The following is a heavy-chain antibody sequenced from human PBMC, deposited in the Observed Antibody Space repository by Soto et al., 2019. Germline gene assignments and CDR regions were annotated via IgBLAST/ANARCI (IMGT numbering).Heavy chain of an antibody. Sequence: ASVKVSCKASGYTFTGYYMHWVRQAPGQGLEWMGWINPNSGGTNYAQKFQGWVTMTRDTSISTAHMELSRLRSDDTAVYYCARADVDTAMVGDYGGMDVWGQGTTVTVSS. CDR1: GYTFTGYY. V-gene: IGHV1-2*04. J-gene: IGHJ6*02. CDR3: ARADVDTAMVGDYGGMDV. D-gene: IGHD5-18*01. CDR2: INPNSGGT.